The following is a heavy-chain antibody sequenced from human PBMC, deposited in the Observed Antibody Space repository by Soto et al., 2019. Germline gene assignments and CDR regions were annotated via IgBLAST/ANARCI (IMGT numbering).Heavy chain of an antibody. CDR2: ISCDGRKI. CDR3: AQAYYCDGSGYWQN. D-gene: IGHD3-22*01. J-gene: IGHJ4*02. V-gene: IGHV3-30*18. CDR1: GFNFRSDG. Sequence: PGGSLRLSCAASGFNFRSDGMHWVRQAPGKGLEWVAVISCDGRKILYADSVKGRFTISRDNSKNTLYLQMNSLRPEDTAVFYCAQAYYCDGSGYWQNWRQGTQVTVSS.